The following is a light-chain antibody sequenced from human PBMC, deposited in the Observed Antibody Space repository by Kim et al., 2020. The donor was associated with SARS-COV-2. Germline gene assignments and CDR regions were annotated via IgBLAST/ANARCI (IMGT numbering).Light chain of an antibody. CDR1: QTVFSN. CDR2: SAS. Sequence: EIVMTQSPVTVSMSPGERATLSCRASQTVFSNLAWYQQKPGQAPRLLLYSASTRVTGTPARFSGSGSGTEFTLTISSLQSEDLAVYYCQQYDSWPLTFGGGPKVDIK. V-gene: IGKV3D-15*01. CDR3: QQYDSWPLT. J-gene: IGKJ4*01.